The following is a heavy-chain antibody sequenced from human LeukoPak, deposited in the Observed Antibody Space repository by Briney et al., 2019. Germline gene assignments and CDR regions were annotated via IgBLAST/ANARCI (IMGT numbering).Heavy chain of an antibody. Sequence: GRSLRLSCAASGFPFSSYGMHWVRQAPGKGLEGVAVLSYDGSNEYYADSVKGRFTISRDNSKNTLYLQMNSLRVEDTAVYYCAGSWFYRDYFEYWGQGTLVTVSS. CDR1: GFPFSSYG. V-gene: IGHV3-30*03. CDR3: AGSWFYRDYFEY. D-gene: IGHD3-10*01. J-gene: IGHJ4*02. CDR2: LSYDGSNE.